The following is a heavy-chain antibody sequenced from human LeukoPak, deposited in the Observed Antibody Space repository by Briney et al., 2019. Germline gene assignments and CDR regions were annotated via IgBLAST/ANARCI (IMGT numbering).Heavy chain of an antibody. D-gene: IGHD1-26*01. J-gene: IGHJ4*02. Sequence: GGSLRLSCAASGFTFSSYAMSWVRQAPGKGPEWVSAISGSGGSTYYADSVKGRFTISRDNSKNTLYLQMNSLRAEDTAVYYCAKHSGSYWAVYYFDYWGQGTLVTVSS. CDR3: AKHSGSYWAVYYFDY. CDR1: GFTFSSYA. V-gene: IGHV3-23*01. CDR2: ISGSGGST.